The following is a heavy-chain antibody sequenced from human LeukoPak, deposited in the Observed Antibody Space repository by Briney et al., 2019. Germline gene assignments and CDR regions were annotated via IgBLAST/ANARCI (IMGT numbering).Heavy chain of an antibody. V-gene: IGHV3-30*03. Sequence: GGSLRLSCAASGFTFSSYGMHWVRQAPGKGLEWVAVISYDGSNKYYADSVKGRFTTSRDNSKNTLYLQMNSLRAEDTAVYYCVAYCSSTSCPDPGGQGTLVTVSS. CDR3: VAYCSSTSCPDP. D-gene: IGHD2-2*01. CDR1: GFTFSSYG. CDR2: ISYDGSNK. J-gene: IGHJ4*02.